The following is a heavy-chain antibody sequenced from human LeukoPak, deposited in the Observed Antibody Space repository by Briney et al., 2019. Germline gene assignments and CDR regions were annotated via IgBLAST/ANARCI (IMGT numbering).Heavy chain of an antibody. V-gene: IGHV3-23*01. CDR1: GFTFSTYA. J-gene: IGHJ4*02. CDR3: AKAEALVRAGFDY. CDR2: ISGSGGST. Sequence: AGGSLRLSCAASGFTFSTYAMSWVRQAPGKGLEWVSAISGSGGSTYYADSVKGRVTISRDNFNNTLYLQMNSLRVEDTAVYYCAKAEALVRAGFDYWGQGTLVTVSS. D-gene: IGHD6-19*01.